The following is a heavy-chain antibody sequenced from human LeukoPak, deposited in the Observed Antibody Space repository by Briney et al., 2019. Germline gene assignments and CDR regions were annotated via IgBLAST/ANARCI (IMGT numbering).Heavy chain of an antibody. Sequence: ASVKVSCKASGYTFTGYHIQWVRQAPGQGLEWMGWINPNSGGTNYAQKFQGRVTMTRDTSISTAYMELSRLRSDDTAVYFCARDHWVSSSCYEDHYYGMDVWGRGTTVTVSS. CDR1: GYTFTGYH. D-gene: IGHD2-2*01. CDR2: INPNSGGT. V-gene: IGHV1-2*02. CDR3: ARDHWVSSSCYEDHYYGMDV. J-gene: IGHJ6*02.